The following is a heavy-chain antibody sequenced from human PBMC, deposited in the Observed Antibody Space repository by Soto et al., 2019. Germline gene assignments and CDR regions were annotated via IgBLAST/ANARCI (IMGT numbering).Heavy chain of an antibody. Sequence: GGSLRLSCAASEFTVTNNEMSWVRQAPGKGLEWVSILYSGGNTYYADSVEGRFTISRDGSRNTLYLHMNSLRAEDTAVYYCALRRVAYADFWGQGTRVTVSS. J-gene: IGHJ4*02. CDR1: EFTVTNNE. CDR3: ALRRVAYADF. V-gene: IGHV3-53*01. CDR2: LYSGGNT. D-gene: IGHD2-2*01.